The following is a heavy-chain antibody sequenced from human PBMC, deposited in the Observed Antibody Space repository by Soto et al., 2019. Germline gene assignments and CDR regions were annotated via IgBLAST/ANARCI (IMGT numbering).Heavy chain of an antibody. CDR3: ARGSPNDH. CDR1: GGSISSSSYY. CDR2: VHYSGST. J-gene: IGHJ4*02. Sequence: QLQLQESGPGLVKPSETLSLTCTVSGGSISSSSYYWGWIRQPPGKGLEWIGSVHYSGSTYYHPSLKSRVTQSIDTSKNQFPLNRSPVPAAHTAVYYCARGSPNDHWGQGTLVTVSS. V-gene: IGHV4-39*01.